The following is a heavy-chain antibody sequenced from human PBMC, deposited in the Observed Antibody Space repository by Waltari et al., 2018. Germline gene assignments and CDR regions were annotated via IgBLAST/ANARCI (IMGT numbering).Heavy chain of an antibody. J-gene: IGHJ6*02. CDR1: GYSISSGYY. CDR2: IYHSGST. CDR3: ARDGFGDGYYGMDV. Sequence: QVQLQESGPGLVKPSETLSLTCAVPGYSISSGYYWGWIRPPPGKGLEWIGSIYHSGSTYYNPSLKSRVTISVDTSKNQFSLKLSSVTAADTAVYYCARDGFGDGYYGMDVWGQGTTVTVSS. V-gene: IGHV4-38-2*02. D-gene: IGHD3-10*01.